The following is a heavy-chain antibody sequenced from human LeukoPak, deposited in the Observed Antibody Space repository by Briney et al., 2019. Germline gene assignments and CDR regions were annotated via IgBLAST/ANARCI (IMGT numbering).Heavy chain of an antibody. CDR3: ARGSPAAVDDAFDI. D-gene: IGHD2-2*01. Sequence: GGSLRLTCAASGFTFSSYGMHWVRQAPGKGLEWVAVIWYDGSNKYYADSVKGRFTISRDNSKNTLYLQMNSLRAEDTAVYYCARGSPAAVDDAFDIWGQGTMVTVSS. CDR2: IWYDGSNK. V-gene: IGHV3-30*19. CDR1: GFTFSSYG. J-gene: IGHJ3*02.